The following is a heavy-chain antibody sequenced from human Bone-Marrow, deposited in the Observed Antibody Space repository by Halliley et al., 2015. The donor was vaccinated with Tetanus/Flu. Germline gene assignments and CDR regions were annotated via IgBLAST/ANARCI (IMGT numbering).Heavy chain of an antibody. J-gene: IGHJ5*02. D-gene: IGHD2-2*01. Sequence: QLVQSGAEVKKPGESLKISCKASGYSFTSYWIGWVRQMPGKGLEWMGIIYPGDSDARYSPSFKGQVTISVDKSISTAYLQWGSLKASDPAMYYCARSSSECQLLFWFDPWGQGTLVTVTS. V-gene: IGHV5-51*03. CDR1: GYSFTSYW. CDR3: ARSSSECQLLFWFDP. CDR2: IYPGDSDA.